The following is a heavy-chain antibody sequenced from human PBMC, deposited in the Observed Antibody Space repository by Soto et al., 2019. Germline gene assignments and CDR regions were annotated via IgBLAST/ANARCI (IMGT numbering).Heavy chain of an antibody. Sequence: GGSLRLSCEASGFTLTTYSMNWVRQASGKGLEWVSSISSSSSHIYYADSVKGRFTISRDNARNSLYLQMNSLRAEDTAVYYCVRERGLSSFYGMDVWGQGTTVTVSS. D-gene: IGHD3-10*01. CDR3: VRERGLSSFYGMDV. CDR2: ISSSSSHI. CDR1: GFTLTTYS. V-gene: IGHV3-21*01. J-gene: IGHJ6*02.